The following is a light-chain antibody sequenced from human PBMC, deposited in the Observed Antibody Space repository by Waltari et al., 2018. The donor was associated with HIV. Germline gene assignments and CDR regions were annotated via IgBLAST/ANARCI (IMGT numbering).Light chain of an antibody. CDR2: WAS. Sequence: DIVMTQSPDSLTVSLGDRATIYCKSSQNLLYRSNNKNYVAWYQQKAGQPPKLLIYWASTRESGVPARFSGGGSGTDFTLTISSLQAEDVATYYCQQYYRTPLTFGGGPRWRSN. CDR1: QNLLYRSNNKNY. V-gene: IGKV4-1*01. CDR3: QQYYRTPLT. J-gene: IGKJ4*01.